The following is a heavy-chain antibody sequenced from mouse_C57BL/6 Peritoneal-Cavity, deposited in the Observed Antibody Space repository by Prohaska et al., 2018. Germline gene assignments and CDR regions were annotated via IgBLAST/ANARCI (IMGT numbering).Heavy chain of an antibody. CDR2: IYPSDSET. CDR3: ACNYDAMDY. D-gene: IGHD2-1*01. CDR1: GYTFTSSW. J-gene: IGHJ4*01. Sequence: QVQLQQPGAELVRPGSSVKLSCKASGYTFTSSWMDWVKQRPGQGLEWIGNIYPSDSETHYNQKFKDKGTLTVDKSASTAYMQLSSLTSEDSAVYYCACNYDAMDYWGQGTSVTVSS. V-gene: IGHV1-61*01.